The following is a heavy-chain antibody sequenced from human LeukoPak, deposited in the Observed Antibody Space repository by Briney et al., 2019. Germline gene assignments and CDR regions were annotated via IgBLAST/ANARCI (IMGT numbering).Heavy chain of an antibody. Sequence: SETLSLTCTVSGGSISGYYLTWIRQPPGKGLEWIGYIYSSGSTNYNPSLKSRVTISVDTSKNQFSLNLSEVTAADTAVYYWARVTYDSSGYYHTYYYYVDVWGNGTTVTVSS. CDR3: ARVTYDSSGYYHTYYYYVDV. V-gene: IGHV4-59*01. D-gene: IGHD3-22*01. CDR1: GGSISGYY. J-gene: IGHJ6*03. CDR2: IYSSGST.